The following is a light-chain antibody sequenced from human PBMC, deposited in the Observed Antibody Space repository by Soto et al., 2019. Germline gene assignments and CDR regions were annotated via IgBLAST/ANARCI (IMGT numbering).Light chain of an antibody. CDR2: GAS. CDR3: QKRGNWPQ. CDR1: QSVSSN. J-gene: IGKJ5*01. V-gene: IGKV3-15*01. Sequence: EIVMTQSPATLSVSPGERATLSCRASQSVSSNLAWYQQKPGQAPRLLIYGASTRATGIPGRFSSSGSGTDFTLTISGLEPEDFAIYYCQKRGNWPQFGQGTRLEIK.